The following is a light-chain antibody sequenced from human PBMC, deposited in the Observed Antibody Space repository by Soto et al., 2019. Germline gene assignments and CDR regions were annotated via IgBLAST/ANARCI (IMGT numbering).Light chain of an antibody. V-gene: IGKV1-33*01. J-gene: IGKJ4*02. CDR3: QQYDNLPFT. CDR1: QDISNY. Sequence: DIQMTQSPSSLSASVGDRVTISCQASQDISNYLNWYQQTPGKAPKLLIYAASNLEIRGPSRFSGSGSGTDFTFIISSQQPEDIAKYYCQQYDNLPFTFGGGTKVEIK. CDR2: AAS.